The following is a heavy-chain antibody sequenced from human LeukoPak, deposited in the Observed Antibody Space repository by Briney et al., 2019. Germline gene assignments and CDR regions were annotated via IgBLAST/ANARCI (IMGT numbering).Heavy chain of an antibody. V-gene: IGHV1-2*02. CDR2: INPNSGGT. J-gene: IGHJ6*03. D-gene: IGHD3-10*01. CDR3: ARPSGCGSGSPQPPNYYYYMDV. Sequence: ASVKVSCKASGYTFTAYYMHWVRQAPGQGLEGMGWINPNSGGTNYAQKFQGRVTMTRDTSISTAYMELSRLRSDDTAVYYCARPSGCGSGSPQPPNYYYYMDVWGKGTTVTVSS. CDR1: GYTFTAYY.